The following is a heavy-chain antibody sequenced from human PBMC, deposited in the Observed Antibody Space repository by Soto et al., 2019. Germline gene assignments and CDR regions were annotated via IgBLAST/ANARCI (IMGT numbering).Heavy chain of an antibody. V-gene: IGHV3-66*01. D-gene: IGHD3-16*01. CDR2: IYSGGST. J-gene: IGHJ4*02. CDR3: AGGGRGDSVGYFDY. CDR1: GFTVSSNY. Sequence: EVQLVESGGGLVQPGGSLRLSCAASGFTVSSNYMSWVRQAPGKGLEWVSVIYSGGSTYYADSVKGRFTISRDNSKNTLYLQMNILRAEGTGVYYCAGGGRGDSVGYFDYGGQGTLVTVSS.